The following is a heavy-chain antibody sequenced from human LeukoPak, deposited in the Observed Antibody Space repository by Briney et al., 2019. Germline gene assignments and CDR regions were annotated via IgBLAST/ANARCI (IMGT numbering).Heavy chain of an antibody. CDR2: IYYSGST. CDR3: AREYSGYGSLGLYFDY. D-gene: IGHD5-12*01. V-gene: IGHV4-30-4*01. CDR1: GGSISSGDYY. Sequence: SQTLSLTCTVSGGSISSGDYYWSWIRQPPGKGLEWIGYIYYSGSTYYNPSLKSRVTISVDTSKNQFSLKLSSVTAADTAVYYRAREYSGYGSLGLYFDYWGQGTLVTVSS. J-gene: IGHJ4*02.